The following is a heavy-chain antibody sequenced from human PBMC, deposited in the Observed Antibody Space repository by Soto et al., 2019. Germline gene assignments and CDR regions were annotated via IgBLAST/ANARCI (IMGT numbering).Heavy chain of an antibody. CDR2: ISYDGSNK. J-gene: IGHJ5*02. CDR3: AKLNYDSSGYNWFDP. Sequence: GGSLRLSCAASGFTFSSYGMHWVRQAPGKGLEWVAVISYDGSNKYYADSVKGRFTISRDNSKNTLYLQMNRLRAEDTAVYYCAKLNYDSSGYNWFDPWGQGTLVTVSS. D-gene: IGHD3-22*01. V-gene: IGHV3-30*18. CDR1: GFTFSSYG.